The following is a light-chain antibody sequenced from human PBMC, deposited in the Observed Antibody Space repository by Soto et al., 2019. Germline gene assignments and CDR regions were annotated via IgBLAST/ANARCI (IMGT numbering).Light chain of an antibody. J-gene: IGKJ1*01. CDR3: QQYNSYSWT. Sequence: DIQMTQSPSTLSASVGDGVSITCRASQSISDWLAWFQQKPGKAPKLMIYDASSLESGVPSRFSGSGSGTEFTLTISSLQPDDFATYYCQQYNSYSWTFGQGTKVDI. CDR2: DAS. CDR1: QSISDW. V-gene: IGKV1-5*01.